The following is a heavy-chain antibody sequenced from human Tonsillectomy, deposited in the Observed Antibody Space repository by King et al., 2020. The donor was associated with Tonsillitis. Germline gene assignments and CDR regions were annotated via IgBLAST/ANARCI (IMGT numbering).Heavy chain of an antibody. CDR3: SKIPGDWAPITH. D-gene: IGHD1-20*01. CDR2: IRHDTSDK. V-gene: IGHV3-30*02. CDR1: GFTFSNYG. Sequence: VQLVESGGGVVQPGGSLRLSCAASGFTFSNYGLHWVRQAPGKGLEWVSFIRHDTSDKYYADSVKGRFNISRDNSKNTLYLQMNSLRAGDTAVYYCSKIPGDWAPITHWGQEPLVTVSS. J-gene: IGHJ4*02.